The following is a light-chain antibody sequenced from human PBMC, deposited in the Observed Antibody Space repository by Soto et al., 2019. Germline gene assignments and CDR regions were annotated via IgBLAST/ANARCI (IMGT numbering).Light chain of an antibody. CDR2: KAS. CDR1: QSINNW. CDR3: QQYRTNSA. Sequence: DIPMTQSPSTLSASVGDRVTINCRASQSINNWLDWYQQKPGTAPKLLGYKASSLESGVPSRFSGGGSEAEFTLTISSLQHDDFASYYCQQYRTNSAFGQGTKVEIK. J-gene: IGKJ1*01. V-gene: IGKV1-5*03.